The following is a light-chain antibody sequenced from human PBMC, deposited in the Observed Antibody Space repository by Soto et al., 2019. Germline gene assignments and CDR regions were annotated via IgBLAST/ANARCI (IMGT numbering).Light chain of an antibody. CDR3: SSYTSSSTGII. CDR1: SSDVGGYNY. CDR2: DVS. Sequence: QSVLTQPASVSGSPGQSITISCTGTSSDVGGYNYVSWYQQHPGKAPKLMIYDVSNRPSGVSNRFSGSKSGNTASLTISGLQAEDEADYSCSSYTSSSTGIIFGTGTKATVL. J-gene: IGLJ1*01. V-gene: IGLV2-14*01.